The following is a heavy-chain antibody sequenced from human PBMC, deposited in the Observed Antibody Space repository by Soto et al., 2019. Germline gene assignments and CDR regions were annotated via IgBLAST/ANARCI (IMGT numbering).Heavy chain of an antibody. D-gene: IGHD2-8*01. Sequence: EVQLVPSGAEIKKSGESLKISCMGSGYSFRNFWIGWVRQMPGRGLEWIGIIYPGDSDTKYTPSFKGQVTMSVDRSSSTAYLQWSSLKASDTARYYCARQYGVSLDYWGQGTLVTVSS. J-gene: IGHJ4*02. CDR1: GYSFRNFW. CDR3: ARQYGVSLDY. V-gene: IGHV5-51*01. CDR2: IYPGDSDT.